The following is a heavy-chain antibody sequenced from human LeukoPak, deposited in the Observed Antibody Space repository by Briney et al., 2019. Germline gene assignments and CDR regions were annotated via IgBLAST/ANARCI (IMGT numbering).Heavy chain of an antibody. Sequence: GGSLRLSCAASGFTVSSNYMSWVRQAPGKGLEWVSVIYSGGSTYYADSVKGRFTISRDNSKNTLYLQMNSLRAEDTAVYYCAKVKYSSSPGYFDYWGQGTLVTVSS. J-gene: IGHJ4*02. V-gene: IGHV3-53*01. CDR3: AKVKYSSSPGYFDY. CDR2: IYSGGST. CDR1: GFTVSSNY. D-gene: IGHD6-6*01.